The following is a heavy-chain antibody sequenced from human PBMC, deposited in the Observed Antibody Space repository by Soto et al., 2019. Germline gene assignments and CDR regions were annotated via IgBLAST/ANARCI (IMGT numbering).Heavy chain of an antibody. V-gene: IGHV1-58*02. Sequence: APGKGSLEGSWITLSKSAIPWGGPARGQRLEWIGWIVVGSGNTNYAQKFQERVTITRDMSTSTAYMELSSLRSEDTAVYYCAGAWGPDNWFDPWGQGTLVTVSS. CDR1: WITLSKSA. D-gene: IGHD7-27*01. CDR3: AGAWGPDNWFDP. CDR2: IVVGSGNT. J-gene: IGHJ5*02.